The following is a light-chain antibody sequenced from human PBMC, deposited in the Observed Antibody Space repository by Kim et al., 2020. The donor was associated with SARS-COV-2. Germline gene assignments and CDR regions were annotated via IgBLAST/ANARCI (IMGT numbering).Light chain of an antibody. V-gene: IGKV3D-15*01. J-gene: IGKJ1*01. Sequence: VSPEERVTLSCRASQYIRSNLAWYQHKPGQAPRLLIHGASTRATGIPARFSGSGSGTDFTLTISSLQSEDFAVYYCQQYYIWPRTFGQGTKVEIK. CDR1: QYIRSN. CDR2: GAS. CDR3: QQYYIWPRT.